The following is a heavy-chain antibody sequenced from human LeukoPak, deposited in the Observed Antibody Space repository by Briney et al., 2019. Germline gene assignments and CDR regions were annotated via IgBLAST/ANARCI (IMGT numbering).Heavy chain of an antibody. CDR2: ITSSNTYT. CDR3: ARDPYSGTYGDTYYYYMDV. D-gene: IGHD1-26*01. CDR1: GFSFSSYN. V-gene: IGHV3-21*01. Sequence: GGSLRLSCAASGFSFSSYNMNWVRQTPGKGLEWVSSITSSNTYTFYADSVKGRFTISRDNARNSLYLQMNSLRAEDTAVYYCARDPYSGTYGDTYYYYMDVWGKGTTVTISS. J-gene: IGHJ6*03.